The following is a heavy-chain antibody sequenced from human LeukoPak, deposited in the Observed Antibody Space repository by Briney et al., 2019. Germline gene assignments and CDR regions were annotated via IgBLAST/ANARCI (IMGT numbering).Heavy chain of an antibody. CDR2: ISSYNGKT. Sequence: ASVKVSCKASGYAFTSYGISWVRQAPGQGLEWMGWISSYNGKTNYAQRLQGRVTMTTDTSTSTAYMELRSLRSEDTAVYYCARGADGDYWGQGTLVTVSS. V-gene: IGHV1-18*01. J-gene: IGHJ4*02. CDR1: GYAFTSYG. CDR3: ARGADGDY.